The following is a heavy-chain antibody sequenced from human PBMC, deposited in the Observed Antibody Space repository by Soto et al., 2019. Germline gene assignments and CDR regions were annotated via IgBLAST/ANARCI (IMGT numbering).Heavy chain of an antibody. D-gene: IGHD4-17*01. CDR1: GCSVANSCCY. CDR2: VYYRGRS. V-gene: IGHV4-39*01. CDR3: VSQRTTVLTQAYFDY. Sequence: SETRSLTSPVSGCSVANSCCYLGWIRKSPGKGLEWIGSVYYRGRSYSKSSVKSRVTISVDTSKNQFSLNFNSVTASDTALYYCVSQRTTVLTQAYFDYWGPGALVTGSS. J-gene: IGHJ4*02.